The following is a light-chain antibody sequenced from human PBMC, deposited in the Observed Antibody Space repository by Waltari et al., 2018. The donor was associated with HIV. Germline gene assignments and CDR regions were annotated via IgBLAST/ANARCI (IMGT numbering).Light chain of an antibody. CDR2: GSR. V-gene: IGLV1-40*01. CDR1: SSNIGAGYD. Sequence: QSVLTQAPSVSGAPGQRVTISCTGSSSNIGAGYDVNWYQPHPGTAPKLLIFGSRNRPSGVPDRSSASTSGTSASPAITGLQAEDEADYFCQSYDNSLTGSLFGGGTKLTVL. CDR3: QSYDNSLTGSL. J-gene: IGLJ2*01.